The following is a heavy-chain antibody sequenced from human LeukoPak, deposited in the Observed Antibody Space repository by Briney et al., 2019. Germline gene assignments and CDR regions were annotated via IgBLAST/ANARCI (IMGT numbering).Heavy chain of an antibody. CDR3: AELGITMIGGV. CDR1: GFTFSSSN. Sequence: GGSLRLSCAASGFTFSSSNMNWVRQAPGKGLEWVSSISSSSNYIYYADSMKGRFTISRDNAKNSLYLQMNSLRAEDTAVYYCAELGITMIGGVWGKGTTVTISS. V-gene: IGHV3-21*01. J-gene: IGHJ6*04. CDR2: ISSSSNYI. D-gene: IGHD3-10*02.